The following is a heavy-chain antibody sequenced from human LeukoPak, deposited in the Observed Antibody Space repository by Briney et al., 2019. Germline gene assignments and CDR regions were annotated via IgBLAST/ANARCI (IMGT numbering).Heavy chain of an antibody. CDR1: GGSISSYY. CDR2: IYTSGST. V-gene: IGHV4-4*07. CDR3: ARDDFWSGLYYFDY. D-gene: IGHD3-3*01. Sequence: SETLSLTCTVSGGSISSYYWSWVRQPAGKGLEWIGRIYTSGSTNYNPSLKSRVTMSVDTSKNQFSLKLSSVTAADTAVYYCARDDFWSGLYYFDYWGQGTLVSVCS. J-gene: IGHJ4*02.